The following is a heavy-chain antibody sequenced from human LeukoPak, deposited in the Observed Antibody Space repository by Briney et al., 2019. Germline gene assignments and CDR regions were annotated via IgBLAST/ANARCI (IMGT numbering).Heavy chain of an antibody. CDR1: GFTFSSYG. CDR2: ISYDGSNK. Sequence: PGRSLRLSCAASGFTFSSYGMHWVRQAPGKGLEWVAVISYDGSNKYYADSVKGRFTISRDNSKNTLYLQMNSLRAEDTAVYYCARDPPEWLLADPFDYWGQGTLVTVSS. CDR3: ARDPPEWLLADPFDY. V-gene: IGHV3-30*03. J-gene: IGHJ4*02. D-gene: IGHD5-12*01.